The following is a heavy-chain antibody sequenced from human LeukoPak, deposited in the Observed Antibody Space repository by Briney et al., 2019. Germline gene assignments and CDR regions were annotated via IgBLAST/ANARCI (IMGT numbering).Heavy chain of an antibody. D-gene: IGHD2-2*01. CDR2: IYPGDSDT. Sequence: GESLQISCKGSGYIFTSYWIGWVRQLPGKGLEWMGIIYPGDSDTRYSPSFQGQVTISADKSISTAYLQWSSLKASDTAMYYCARQVGGCSSTSCPLLGDVWGQGTTVTVSS. V-gene: IGHV5-51*01. CDR1: GYIFTSYW. J-gene: IGHJ6*02. CDR3: ARQVGGCSSTSCPLLGDV.